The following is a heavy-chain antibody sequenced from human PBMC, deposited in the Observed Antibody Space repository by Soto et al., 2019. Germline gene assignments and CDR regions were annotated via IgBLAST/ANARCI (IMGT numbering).Heavy chain of an antibody. D-gene: IGHD3-10*01. V-gene: IGHV3-11*01. CDR3: ARDSRVYYGSGSAVGG. J-gene: IGHJ4*02. CDR2: ISSSGNTV. CDR1: GFSFSNYY. Sequence: PAGSLKLSSAASGFSFSNYYMSWIRQAPGKGLEWVSYISSSGNTVYYADSVEGRFTISRDNAQNSLYLRMNSLRAEDTAVYYCARDSRVYYGSGSAVGGWGQGTLVTVSS.